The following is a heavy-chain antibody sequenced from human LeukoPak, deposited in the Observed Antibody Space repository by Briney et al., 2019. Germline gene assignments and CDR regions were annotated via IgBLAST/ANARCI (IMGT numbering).Heavy chain of an antibody. Sequence: GASVKVSCKASGYTFTDYYIYWVRQAPGQGLEWMGWVNPNSGDTNYAQKFQGRVTMTRDTSISMAYMDLSRLRSDDTAAYYCAREYAGTTTNWFDPWGQGTLVTVSS. CDR3: AREYAGTTTNWFDP. D-gene: IGHD1-26*01. CDR2: VNPNSGDT. J-gene: IGHJ5*02. V-gene: IGHV1-2*02. CDR1: GYTFTDYY.